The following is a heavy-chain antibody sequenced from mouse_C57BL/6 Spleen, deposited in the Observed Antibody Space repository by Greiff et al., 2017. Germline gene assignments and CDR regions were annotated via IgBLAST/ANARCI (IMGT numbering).Heavy chain of an antibody. J-gene: IGHJ2*01. V-gene: IGHV1-15*01. CDR3: THYYGGLPYYFDY. Sequence: QVQLQQSGAELVRPGASVTLSCKASGYTFTDYEMHWVKQTPVHGLEWIGAIDPETGGTAYNQKFKGKAILTADKSSSTAYMELRSLTSEDSAVYYCTHYYGGLPYYFDYWGQGTTLTVSS. CDR1: GYTFTDYE. D-gene: IGHD1-2*01. CDR2: IDPETGGT.